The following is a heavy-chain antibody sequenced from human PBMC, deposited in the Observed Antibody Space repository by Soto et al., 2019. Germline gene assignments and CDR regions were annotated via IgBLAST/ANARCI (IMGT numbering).Heavy chain of an antibody. J-gene: IGHJ4*02. CDR1: GGSISSGDYY. CDR2: IYYSGST. Sequence: SETLSLTCTVSGGSISSGDYYWSWIRQPPGKGLEWIGYIYYSGSTYYNPPLKSRVTISVDTSKNQFSLKLSSVTAADTAVYYCARISHDLPHFDYWGQGTLVTVSS. CDR3: ARISHDLPHFDY. V-gene: IGHV4-30-4*01.